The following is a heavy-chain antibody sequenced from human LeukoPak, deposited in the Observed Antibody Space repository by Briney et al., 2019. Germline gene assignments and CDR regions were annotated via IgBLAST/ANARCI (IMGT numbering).Heavy chain of an antibody. J-gene: IGHJ6*02. Sequence: GGSLRLSCAASGFTFSSYAMHWVRQAPGKGLEWVAVISYDGSNKYYADSVKGRFTISRDNSKNTLYLQMNSLRAEDTAVYYCARRYSYGYADYGMDVWGQGTTVTVSS. CDR2: ISYDGSNK. V-gene: IGHV3-30-3*01. CDR1: GFTFSSYA. CDR3: ARRYSYGYADYGMDV. D-gene: IGHD5-18*01.